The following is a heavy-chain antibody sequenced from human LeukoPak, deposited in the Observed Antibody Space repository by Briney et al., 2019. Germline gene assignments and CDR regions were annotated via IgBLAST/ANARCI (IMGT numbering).Heavy chain of an antibody. CDR1: GFSLSGYW. J-gene: IGHJ4*02. CDR2: INHGGSEK. Sequence: GGSLRLSCAASGFSLSGYWMSWARHAPGKGLEWVALINHGGSEKYYVDSVKGRLTISRDNAENSLDLQMNSLRAEDTAAYYCARTGAPGTVDYWGQGTLVTVSS. D-gene: IGHD6-13*01. CDR3: ARTGAPGTVDY. V-gene: IGHV3-7*01.